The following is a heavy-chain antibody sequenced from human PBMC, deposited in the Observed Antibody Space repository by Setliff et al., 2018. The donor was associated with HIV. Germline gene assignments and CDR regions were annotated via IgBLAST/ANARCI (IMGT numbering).Heavy chain of an antibody. CDR2: INPNSGGT. J-gene: IGHJ6*02. V-gene: IGHV1-2*04. CDR3: ARVQGHCIGCNCYSDYYGMDV. CDR1: GYTFTDYY. Sequence: ASVKVSCKASGYTFTDYYMHWVRQAPGQGLEWMAWINPNSGGTHFAQKFQGWVTVTWDSSISTSYMELRRLRNNDTAVYFCARVQGHCIGCNCYSDYYGMDVWGQGTTVTV. D-gene: IGHD2-15*01.